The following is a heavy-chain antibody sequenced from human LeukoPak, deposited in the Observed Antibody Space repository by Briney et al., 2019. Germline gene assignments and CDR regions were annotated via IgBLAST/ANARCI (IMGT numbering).Heavy chain of an antibody. J-gene: IGHJ4*02. D-gene: IGHD5-12*01. CDR2: INQDGSKE. Sequence: GGSLRLSCAASGFTFSNYWMTWVRQAPGKGLEWVAHINQDGSKEYYMDSVKARFTISRDNAKNSLSLRMNSLRAEDTAVYYCVRDGGVSGYDLLDYWGQGTLVTVYS. CDR1: GFTFSNYW. CDR3: VRDGGVSGYDLLDY. V-gene: IGHV3-7*01.